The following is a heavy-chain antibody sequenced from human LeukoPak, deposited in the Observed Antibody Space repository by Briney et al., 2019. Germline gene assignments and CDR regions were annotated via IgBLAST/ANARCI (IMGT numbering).Heavy chain of an antibody. CDR2: INSDGSST. CDR1: GFTFSSYW. J-gene: IGHJ4*02. CDR3: ARDAAPIFGVVIEIDY. V-gene: IGHV3-74*01. D-gene: IGHD3-3*01. Sequence: LTGGSLRLSCAASGFTFSSYWMHWVRHAPGKGLVWVSRINSDGSSTSYADSVKGRFTISRDSAKNTLYLQMNSLRAEDTAVYYCARDAAPIFGVVIEIDYWGQGTLVTVSS.